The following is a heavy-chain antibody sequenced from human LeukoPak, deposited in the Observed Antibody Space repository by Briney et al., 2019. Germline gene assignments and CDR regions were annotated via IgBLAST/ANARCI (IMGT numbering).Heavy chain of an antibody. CDR3: ARVVEMATIGDY. Sequence: PSETLSLTCAVYGGSFSGYYWSWIRQPPGKGLEWIGEINHSGSTNYNPSLKSRVTISVDTSKNQFSLKLSSVTAADTAVYYCARVVEMATIGDYWGQGTLVTVSS. CDR1: GGSFSGYY. D-gene: IGHD5-24*01. CDR2: INHSGST. V-gene: IGHV4-34*01. J-gene: IGHJ4*02.